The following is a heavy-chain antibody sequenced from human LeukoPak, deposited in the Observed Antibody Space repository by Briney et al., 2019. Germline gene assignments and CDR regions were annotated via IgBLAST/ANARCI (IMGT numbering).Heavy chain of an antibody. Sequence: SVKVSCKASGGTFSSCAISWVRQAPGQGLEWMGGIIPIFGTANYAQKFQGRVTITADESTSTAYMELSSLRSEDTAVYYCARNPVPATAILLVWFDPWGQGTLVTVSS. V-gene: IGHV1-69*01. CDR2: IIPIFGTA. CDR3: ARNPVPATAILLVWFDP. J-gene: IGHJ5*02. CDR1: GGTFSSCA. D-gene: IGHD2-2*02.